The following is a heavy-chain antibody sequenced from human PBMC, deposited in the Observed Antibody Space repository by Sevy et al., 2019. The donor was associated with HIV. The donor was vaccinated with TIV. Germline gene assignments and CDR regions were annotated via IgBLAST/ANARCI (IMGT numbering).Heavy chain of an antibody. CDR1: GYTLTELS. D-gene: IGHD6-6*01. CDR2: SDPEDGET. Sequence: ASVKVSCKVSGYTLTELSMHWVRQAPGKGLEWMGGSDPEDGETIYAQKFQGRVTMTGDTSTDTAYMELSSLRSEDTAVYYCATGAARRGYYYYGMDVWGQGTTVTVSS. V-gene: IGHV1-24*01. J-gene: IGHJ6*02. CDR3: ATGAARRGYYYYGMDV.